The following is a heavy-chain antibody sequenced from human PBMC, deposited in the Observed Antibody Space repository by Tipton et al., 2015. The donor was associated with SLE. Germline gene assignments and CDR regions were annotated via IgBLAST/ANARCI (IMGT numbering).Heavy chain of an antibody. Sequence: SLRLSCAASGFTFSSYSMNWVRQAPGKGLEWVSSISSSSSYIYYADSVKGRFTISRDNSKNSLYLQMNSLRTEDTALYYCAKDGANDFWSGYSYFDYWGQGTLVTVSS. CDR3: AKDGANDFWSGYSYFDY. V-gene: IGHV3-21*04. D-gene: IGHD3-3*01. CDR2: ISSSSSYI. CDR1: GFTFSSYS. J-gene: IGHJ4*02.